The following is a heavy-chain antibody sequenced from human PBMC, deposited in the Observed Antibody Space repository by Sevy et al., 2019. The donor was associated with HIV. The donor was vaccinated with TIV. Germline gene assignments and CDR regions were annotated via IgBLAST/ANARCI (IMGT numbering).Heavy chain of an antibody. D-gene: IGHD3-22*01. J-gene: IGHJ4*02. CDR3: ATSRSGYFDSSGYYIY. V-gene: IGHV5-51*01. Sequence: GESLKISCQGSGYSFTSHWIGWVRHMPGKGLEWMGIVYPEESETRYSPSFQGQVTFSADKSISTAYLQWSSLKASDTAMYYCATSRSGYFDSSGYYIYWGQGTLVTVSS. CDR2: VYPEESET. CDR1: GYSFTSHW.